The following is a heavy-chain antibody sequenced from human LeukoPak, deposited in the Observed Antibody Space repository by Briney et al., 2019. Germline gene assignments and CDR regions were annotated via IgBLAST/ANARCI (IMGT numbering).Heavy chain of an antibody. D-gene: IGHD1-26*01. CDR1: GYSFTNFW. Sequence: PGASLKISCKGSGYSFTNFWIGWVRQMPGKGLEWMGIIHPGDSDTRYSPSFQGQVTISADRSISTAYLQWNSLKASDTAMYYCARRSGSYFDYWGQGTLVTVSS. CDR2: IHPGDSDT. V-gene: IGHV5-51*01. J-gene: IGHJ4*02. CDR3: ARRSGSYFDY.